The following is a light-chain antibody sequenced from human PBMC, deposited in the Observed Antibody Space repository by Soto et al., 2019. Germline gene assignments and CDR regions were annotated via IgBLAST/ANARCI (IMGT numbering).Light chain of an antibody. J-gene: IGKJ1*01. CDR2: AAS. CDR1: QSVTSNY. CDR3: QQYGSSPRT. Sequence: EIVLTQSPGTLSLSPGERVTLSCRASQSVTSNYLAWYQLKPGQAPRLLIYAASSRATGIPDRFSGSGSGTDFALTISRLDPEDFAVYFCQQYGSSPRTFGQGTKVDIK. V-gene: IGKV3-20*01.